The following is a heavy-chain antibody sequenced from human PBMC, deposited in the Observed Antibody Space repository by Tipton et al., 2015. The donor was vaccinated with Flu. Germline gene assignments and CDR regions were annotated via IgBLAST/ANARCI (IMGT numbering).Heavy chain of an antibody. V-gene: IGHV1-8*01. CDR2: MNPNSGNT. CDR3: ARAITGDFDY. Sequence: QLVQSGAEVKKPGASVEVSCKASGYTFTSYDINWVRQATGQGLEWMGWMNPNSGNTGYAQKFQGRVTMTTDTSTSTAYMELRSLRSDDTAVYYCARAITGDFDYWGQGTLVTVPS. CDR1: GYTFTSYD. D-gene: IGHD7-27*01. J-gene: IGHJ4*02.